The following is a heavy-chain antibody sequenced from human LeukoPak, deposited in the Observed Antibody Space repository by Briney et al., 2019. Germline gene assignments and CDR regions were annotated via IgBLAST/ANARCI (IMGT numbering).Heavy chain of an antibody. CDR2: ISWNSGSI. V-gene: IGHV3-9*01. Sequence: GRSLRLSCAASGFTFDDYAMHWVRQAPGKGLEWVSGISWNSGSIGYADSVKGRFTISRDNAKNSLYLQMNSLRAEDTALYYCAKDKYEEVAMVTHWGQGTLVTVSS. CDR1: GFTFDDYA. J-gene: IGHJ4*02. CDR3: AKDKYEEVAMVTH. D-gene: IGHD5-18*01.